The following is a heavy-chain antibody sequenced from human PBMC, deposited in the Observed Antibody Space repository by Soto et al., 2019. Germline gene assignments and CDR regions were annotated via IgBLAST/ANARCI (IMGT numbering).Heavy chain of an antibody. CDR1: GGSISSSSYY. Sequence: PSETLSLTCTVSGGSISSSSYYWGWIRQPPGKGLEWIGSIYYSGSTYYNPSLKSRVTISVDTSKNQFSLKLSSVTAADTAVYYCARRFEYFHHWGQGTLVTVSS. CDR3: ARRFEYFHH. CDR2: IYYSGST. J-gene: IGHJ1*01. V-gene: IGHV4-39*01.